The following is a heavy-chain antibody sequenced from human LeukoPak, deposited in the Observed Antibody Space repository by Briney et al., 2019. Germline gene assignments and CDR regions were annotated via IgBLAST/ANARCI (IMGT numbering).Heavy chain of an antibody. V-gene: IGHV4-38-2*02. CDR2: IYHSGST. CDR1: GYSISSGYY. D-gene: IGHD1-26*01. J-gene: IGHJ3*02. CDR3: ARVGATGADAFDI. Sequence: SETLSLTCTVSGYSISSGYYWGWIRQPPGKGLEWIGSIYHSGSTYYNPSLKSRVTISVDTSKNQFSLKLSSVTAADTAVYYCARVGATGADAFDIWGQGTMVTVSS.